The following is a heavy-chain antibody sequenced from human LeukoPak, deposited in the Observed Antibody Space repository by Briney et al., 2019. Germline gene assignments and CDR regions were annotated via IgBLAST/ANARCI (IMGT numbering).Heavy chain of an antibody. V-gene: IGHV4-30-2*01. CDR1: GGSISSGGYS. J-gene: IGHJ6*02. CDR2: IYHSGST. D-gene: IGHD2-21*02. CDR3: ARVVCGGDCYFDYGMDV. Sequence: SQTLSLTCAVSGGSISSGGYSWSWIWQPPGKGLEWIGYIYHSGSTYYNPSLKSRVTISVDRSKNQFSLKLSSVTAADTAVYYCARVVCGGDCYFDYGMDVWGQGTTVTVSS.